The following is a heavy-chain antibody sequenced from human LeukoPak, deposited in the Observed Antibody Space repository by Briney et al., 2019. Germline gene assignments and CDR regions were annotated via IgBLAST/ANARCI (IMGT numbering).Heavy chain of an antibody. Sequence: PGGSLRLSCAVSGFTFSGFWMSWSRQAPGKGLEWVASINSDGSEGYYADVVKGRFTISRDNAKNSLYLQINSLRAEDTAVYYCASRHCSGGSCYFAGADPFDYWGQGTLVTVSS. J-gene: IGHJ4*02. CDR3: ASRHCSGGSCYFAGADPFDY. V-gene: IGHV3-7*03. CDR2: INSDGSEG. CDR1: GFTFSGFW. D-gene: IGHD2-15*01.